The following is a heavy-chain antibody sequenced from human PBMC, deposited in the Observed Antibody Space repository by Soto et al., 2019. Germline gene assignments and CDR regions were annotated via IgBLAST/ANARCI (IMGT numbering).Heavy chain of an antibody. CDR2: IIPILGIA. Sequence: QVQLVQSGAEVKKPGSSVKVSCKASGGTFSSYTISWVRQAPGQGLEWMGRIIPILGIANYAQKFQGRVTITADKSTSTAYMELSSLRSEDTAVYYCAGVTSGYLIPGAFDIWGQGTMVSVSS. CDR1: GGTFSSYT. D-gene: IGHD3-3*01. CDR3: AGVTSGYLIPGAFDI. V-gene: IGHV1-69*02. J-gene: IGHJ3*02.